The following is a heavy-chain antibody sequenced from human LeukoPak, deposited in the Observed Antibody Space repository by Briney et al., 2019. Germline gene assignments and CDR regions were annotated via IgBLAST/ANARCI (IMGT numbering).Heavy chain of an antibody. J-gene: IGHJ4*02. D-gene: IGHD3-22*01. V-gene: IGHV3-30*04. Sequence: GGSLRLSCAASGFTFSSYAMHWVRQAPGKGLEWVAVISYDGSNKYYADSVKGRFTISRDNSKNTLYLQMNSLRAEDTAVYYCARGNYYYDSSGLIDYWGQGTLVTVSS. CDR2: ISYDGSNK. CDR3: ARGNYYYDSSGLIDY. CDR1: GFTFSSYA.